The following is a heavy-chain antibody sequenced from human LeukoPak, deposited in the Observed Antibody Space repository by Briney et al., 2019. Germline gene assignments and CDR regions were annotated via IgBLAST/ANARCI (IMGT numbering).Heavy chain of an antibody. Sequence: SETLSLTCIVSGGSISSYYWSWIRQPAGKGLEWIGRIYSSGRTSYNASLKSRVTMSVDTSKNQLSLKLSSVTAADTAVYYCARXGGIPDPDYYYYYYMDVXXKGTXXTVS. CDR3: ARXGGIPDPDYYYYYYMDV. CDR1: GGSISSYY. D-gene: IGHD2-2*02. V-gene: IGHV4-4*07. CDR2: IYSSGRT. J-gene: IGHJ6*03.